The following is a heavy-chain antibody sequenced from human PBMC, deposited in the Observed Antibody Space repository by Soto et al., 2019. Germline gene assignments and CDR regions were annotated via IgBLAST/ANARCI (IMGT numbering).Heavy chain of an antibody. Sequence: GESLKISCKASGYTFNTYWIDWVRQVPGKGLEWMGIIYPRDSDTTYSPSFQGQVTISVDKSIGTAYLQWSSLRASDTAMYYCARLLWYGERDAFDIWGQGTMVTVSS. D-gene: IGHD3-10*01. CDR2: IYPRDSDT. V-gene: IGHV5-51*01. J-gene: IGHJ3*02. CDR1: GYTFNTYW. CDR3: ARLLWYGERDAFDI.